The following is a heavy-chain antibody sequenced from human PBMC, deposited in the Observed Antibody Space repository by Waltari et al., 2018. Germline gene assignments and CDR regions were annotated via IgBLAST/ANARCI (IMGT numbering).Heavy chain of an antibody. V-gene: IGHV1-18*01. J-gene: IGHJ6*02. CDR1: GGTFSSYT. CDR3: ARDNGGNSHYYYGMDV. Sequence: QVQLVQSGAEVKKPGSSVKVSCKASGGTFSSYTISWVRQAPGQGLEWMGWISAYNGNTNYAQKLQGRGTMTTDTSTSTSYMELRSLRSDDTAVYYCARDNGGNSHYYYGMDVWGQGTTVTVSS. D-gene: IGHD2-21*02. CDR2: ISAYNGNT.